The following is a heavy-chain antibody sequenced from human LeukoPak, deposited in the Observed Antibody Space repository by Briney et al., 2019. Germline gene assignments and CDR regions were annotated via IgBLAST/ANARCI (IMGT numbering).Heavy chain of an antibody. V-gene: IGHV1-2*02. CDR1: GGTFSSYA. CDR2: INPNSGGT. Sequence: GASVKVSCKASGGTFSSYAISWVRQAPGQGLEWMGWINPNSGGTNYAQKFQGRVTMTRDTSISTAYMELSRLRSDDTAVYYCARKPVSSSSWGTLGYWGQGTLVTVSS. CDR3: ARKPVSSSSWGTLGY. J-gene: IGHJ4*02. D-gene: IGHD6-13*01.